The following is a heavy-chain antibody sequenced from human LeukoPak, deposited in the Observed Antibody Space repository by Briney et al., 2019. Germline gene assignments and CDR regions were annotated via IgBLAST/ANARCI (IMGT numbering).Heavy chain of an antibody. V-gene: IGHV3-74*01. J-gene: IGHJ5*02. CDR1: GFTFSSYW. Sequence: PGGSLRLSCAASGFTFSSYWMHWVRQAPGKGPVWVSRINGDGSNINYADSVKGRFTISRDNAKNTLHLQMDSLMAEDTAVYYCAVLTPGMITWGQGTLVTVSS. D-gene: IGHD3-22*01. CDR2: INGDGSNI. CDR3: AVLTPGMIT.